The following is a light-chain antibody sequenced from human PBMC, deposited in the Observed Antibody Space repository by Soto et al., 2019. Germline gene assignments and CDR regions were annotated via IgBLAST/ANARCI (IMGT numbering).Light chain of an antibody. CDR3: QQRSNWIT. V-gene: IGKV3-11*01. CDR2: DSS. J-gene: IGKJ4*01. CDR1: QSVNNY. Sequence: EILLTQSPATLSLSPGDRATLSCRASQSVNNYLAWYQHKPGQSPRLLIYDSSIRATGIPARFSGGGSGTDFTLTISSLEPEDFAVYYCQQRSNWITFGGGTKVDIK.